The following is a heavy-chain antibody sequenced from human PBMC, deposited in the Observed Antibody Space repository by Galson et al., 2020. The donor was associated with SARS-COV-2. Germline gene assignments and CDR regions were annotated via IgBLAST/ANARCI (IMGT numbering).Heavy chain of an antibody. Sequence: SETLSLTCTVSGGSISSGGYYWSWIRQHPGKGLEWIGYIYYSGSTYYNPSLKSRVTISVDTSKNQFSLKLSSVTAADTAVYYCARALVLYYYGSGSPNWFDPWGQGTLVTVSS. J-gene: IGHJ5*02. D-gene: IGHD3-10*01. CDR2: IYYSGST. CDR1: GGSISSGGYY. V-gene: IGHV4-31*03. CDR3: ARALVLYYYGSGSPNWFDP.